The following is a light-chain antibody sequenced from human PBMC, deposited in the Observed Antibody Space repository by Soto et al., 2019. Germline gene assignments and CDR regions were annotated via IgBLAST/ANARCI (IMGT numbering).Light chain of an antibody. Sequence: QSVLTQPASVSGSPGQSITISCTGTSSDVGGYNYVSWYQQHPGKAPKLMIYEVSNRPSGVSNRFSGSKSGNTASLTISGLRAEDEADYYCISYTNSNTLDVFGTGTKVTVL. V-gene: IGLV2-14*01. CDR3: ISYTNSNTLDV. J-gene: IGLJ1*01. CDR1: SSDVGGYNY. CDR2: EVS.